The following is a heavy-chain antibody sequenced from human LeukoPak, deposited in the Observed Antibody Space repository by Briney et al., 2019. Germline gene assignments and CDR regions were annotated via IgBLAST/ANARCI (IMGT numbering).Heavy chain of an antibody. V-gene: IGHV4-39*01. D-gene: IGHD6-6*01. J-gene: IGHJ4*02. CDR1: GGSISSSSYY. Sequence: SETLSLTCTVSGGSISSSSYYWGWIRQPPGKGLEWIGSIYYSGSTYYNPSLKSRVTISVDTSKNQFSLKLSSVTAADTAVYYCARGYSSSFRLGYWGQGTLVTVSS. CDR3: ARGYSSSFRLGY. CDR2: IYYSGST.